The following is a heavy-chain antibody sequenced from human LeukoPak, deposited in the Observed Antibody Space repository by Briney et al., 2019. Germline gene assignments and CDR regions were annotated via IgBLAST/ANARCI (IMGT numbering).Heavy chain of an antibody. CDR2: IYYSGST. CDR1: GGSISSYY. CDR3: ARAPVEGATIGANAFDI. Sequence: SETLSLTCTVSGGSISSYYWSWIRQPPGKGLEWIGYIYYSGSTNYNPSLKSRVTISVDTSKNRFSLKLSSVTAADTAVYYCARAPVEGATIGANAFDIWGQGTMVTVSS. D-gene: IGHD1-26*01. V-gene: IGHV4-59*01. J-gene: IGHJ3*02.